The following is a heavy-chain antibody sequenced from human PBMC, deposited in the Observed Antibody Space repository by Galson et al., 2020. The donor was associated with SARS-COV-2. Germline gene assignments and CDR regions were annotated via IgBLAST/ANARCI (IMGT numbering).Heavy chain of an antibody. Sequence: GGSLRLSCAGSGFTLNTYDMHWVRQATGKGLEWVSVIGTAGDTYYLGSVKGRFTISRENAKNSFHLQMNSLREEDTAVYYCATGPTVPWYYFDYWGQGTLVTVSS. V-gene: IGHV3-13*01. J-gene: IGHJ4*02. CDR2: IGTAGDT. CDR3: ATGPTVPWYYFDY. CDR1: GFTLNTYD. D-gene: IGHD4-17*01.